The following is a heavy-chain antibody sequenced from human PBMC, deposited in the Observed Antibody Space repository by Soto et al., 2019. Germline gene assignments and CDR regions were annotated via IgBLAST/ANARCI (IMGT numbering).Heavy chain of an antibody. CDR1: GGSVSSSSCL. CDR2: IYYTGTT. CDR3: GRHPATSETYFYGMDV. J-gene: IGHJ6*02. V-gene: IGHV4-39*01. Sequence: QLQLQESGPGLVKPSETLSLICTVSGGSVSSSSCLWGWIRQSPGKELEWIGSIYYTGTTYYNPSLKSRVPIAVDTSKSQFSLKVSSVTAADTAVYYCGRHPATSETYFYGMDVCGQGTTVTVSS.